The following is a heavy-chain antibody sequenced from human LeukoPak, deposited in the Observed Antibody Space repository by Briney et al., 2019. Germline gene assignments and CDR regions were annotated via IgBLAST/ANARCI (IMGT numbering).Heavy chain of an antibody. CDR1: GFTFSRNL. CDR2: IYQDGSEK. CDR3: ASERHSSSWYDY. V-gene: IGHV3-7*01. Sequence: GGSLRISCAASGFTFSRNLMTWVRQAPGKGLEWVANIYQDGSEKYYVDSVRGRFTISRDNAKNTLYLQMNSLRAEDTAVYFCASERHSSSWYDYWGQGTLVTVSS. J-gene: IGHJ4*02. D-gene: IGHD6-13*01.